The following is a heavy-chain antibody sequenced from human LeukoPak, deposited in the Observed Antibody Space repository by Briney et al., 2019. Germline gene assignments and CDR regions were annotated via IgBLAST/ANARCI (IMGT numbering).Heavy chain of an antibody. V-gene: IGHV3-33*01. J-gene: IGHJ1*01. CDR2: IWYDGSKK. CDR1: GFTFSTYG. Sequence: GGSLRLSCAASGFTFSTYGMHWVRQAPGKGLEWVAVIWYDGSKKYYADSVKGRFTISRDNSKNTLYLRMNSLRAEDTAVYYCARDHSSTSEYFQHWGQGTLVTVSS. CDR3: ARDHSSTSEYFQH. D-gene: IGHD6-13*01.